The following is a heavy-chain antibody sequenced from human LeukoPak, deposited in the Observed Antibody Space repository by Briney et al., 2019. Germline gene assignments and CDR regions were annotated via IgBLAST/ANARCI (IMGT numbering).Heavy chain of an antibody. CDR1: GGSISSGRYY. Sequence: SQTLSLTCTVSGGSISSGRYYWSWIRQPPGKGLEWIGYIYHSGSTYYNPSLKSRVTISVDRSKNQFSLKLSSVTAADTAVYYCARVGICSSTSCLDYWGQGTLVTVSS. CDR3: ARVGICSSTSCLDY. J-gene: IGHJ4*02. CDR2: IYHSGST. V-gene: IGHV4-30-2*01. D-gene: IGHD2-2*01.